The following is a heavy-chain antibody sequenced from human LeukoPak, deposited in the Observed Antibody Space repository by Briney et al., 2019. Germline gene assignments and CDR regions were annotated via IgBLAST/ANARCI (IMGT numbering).Heavy chain of an antibody. V-gene: IGHV3-30*02. Sequence: PGGSLRLSCAASGFTFSSYGMHWVRQAPGKGLEWVAFIRYDGSNKYYADSVKGRFTISRDNSKNTPYLQMNSLRAEDTAVYYCAKDGRKPLEWLLPVHFDYWGQGTLVTVSS. CDR3: AKDGRKPLEWLLPVHFDY. J-gene: IGHJ4*02. D-gene: IGHD3-3*01. CDR2: IRYDGSNK. CDR1: GFTFSSYG.